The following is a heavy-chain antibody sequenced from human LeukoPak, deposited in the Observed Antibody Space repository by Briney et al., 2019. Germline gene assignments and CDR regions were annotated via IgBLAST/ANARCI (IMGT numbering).Heavy chain of an antibody. CDR3: ARDRRGDGYNWDDAFDI. J-gene: IGHJ3*02. V-gene: IGHV1-69*04. CDR2: IIPIFGIA. Sequence: AASVKVSCKASGCTFSSYAISWVRQAPGQGLEWMGRIIPIFGIANYAQKFQGRVTITADKSTSTAYMELSSLRSEDTAVYYCARDRRGDGYNWDDAFDIWGQGTMVTVSS. CDR1: GCTFSSYA. D-gene: IGHD5-24*01.